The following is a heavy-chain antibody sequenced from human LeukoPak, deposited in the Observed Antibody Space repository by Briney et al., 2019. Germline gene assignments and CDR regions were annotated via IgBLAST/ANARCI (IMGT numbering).Heavy chain of an antibody. CDR3: AYPVGYGDAFDI. CDR2: TSASGGST. CDR1: GFTFSSYA. V-gene: IGHV3-23*01. D-gene: IGHD5-12*01. J-gene: IGHJ3*02. Sequence: GGSLRLSCAASGFTFSSYAMSWVGQAPGKGLEWVSGTSASGGSTYYADSVKGRFTISRDNSKNTLYLQMNSLRAEDTAVYYCAYPVGYGDAFDIWGQGTMVTVSS.